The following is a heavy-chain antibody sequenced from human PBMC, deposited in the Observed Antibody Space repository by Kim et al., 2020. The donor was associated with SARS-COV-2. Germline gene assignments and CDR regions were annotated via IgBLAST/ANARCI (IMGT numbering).Heavy chain of an antibody. CDR3: VSSPISDYFTL. CDR1: EYGFSSFW. D-gene: IGHD6-13*01. V-gene: IGHV5-51*01. J-gene: IGHJ1*01. CDR2: IYPADSDT. Sequence: GESLKISCQSSEYGFSSFWIGWVRQMPGRGLETVGIIYPADSDTRYSAAFQGQATISADPSLRTAYLQWTSLSSSDTAIYYCVSSPISDYFTLWGQGTQV.